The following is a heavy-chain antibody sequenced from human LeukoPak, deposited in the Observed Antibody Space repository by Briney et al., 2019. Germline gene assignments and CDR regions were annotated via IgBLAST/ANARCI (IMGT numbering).Heavy chain of an antibody. CDR1: GGSLSTYY. D-gene: IGHD3-10*01. Sequence: SETLSLTCTVSGGSLSTYYWSWIRQSPGKGLEWIGGIFHTGSANYNPSLSSRGTISVDTSKNQFSLKLRSVTAEDTAVYYCARGSITVVPAFDIWGQGTMFSVSS. J-gene: IGHJ3*02. V-gene: IGHV4-59*12. CDR2: IFHTGSA. CDR3: ARGSITVVPAFDI.